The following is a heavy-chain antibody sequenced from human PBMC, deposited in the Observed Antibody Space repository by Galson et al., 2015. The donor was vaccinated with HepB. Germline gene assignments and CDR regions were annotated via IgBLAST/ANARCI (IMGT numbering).Heavy chain of an antibody. Sequence: SLRLSCAASGFTFSNYAMTWVRQPPGKGLEWVSGLSGSGGSTYYADSVKGRFTISRDNSKNTLSLQMNSLRAEDTAVYYCAKNHRDGSFGYWGQGTLVTVSS. CDR3: AKNHRDGSFGY. CDR2: LSGSGGST. J-gene: IGHJ4*02. CDR1: GFTFSNYA. V-gene: IGHV3-23*01. D-gene: IGHD5-24*01.